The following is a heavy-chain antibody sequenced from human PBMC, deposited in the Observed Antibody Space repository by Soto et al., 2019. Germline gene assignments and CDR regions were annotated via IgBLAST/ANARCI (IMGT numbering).Heavy chain of an antibody. CDR2: ISYDGSNK. Sequence: QVQLVESGGGVVQPGRSLRLSCAASGFTFSSYGMHWVRQAPGKGLEWVAVISYDGSNKYYADSVKGRFTISRDNSKHTLYLQMNSLRAEDTAVYYCAAEWLDDAFDIWGQGTMVTVSS. CDR3: AAEWLDDAFDI. D-gene: IGHD6-19*01. J-gene: IGHJ3*02. V-gene: IGHV3-30*03. CDR1: GFTFSSYG.